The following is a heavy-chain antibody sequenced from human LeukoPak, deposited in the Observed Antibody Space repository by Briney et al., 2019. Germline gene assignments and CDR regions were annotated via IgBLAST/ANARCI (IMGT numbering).Heavy chain of an antibody. V-gene: IGHV1-18*01. D-gene: IGHD3-22*01. CDR1: GYTFTSYG. Sequence: ASVKVSCKASGYTFTSYGISWVRQAPGQGLEWMGWISAYNGNTNYAQKLQGRVTMTTDTSTSTAYMELRSLRSDDTAVYYCAREGPYDSSGYSFDYWGQGTLVTVSS. CDR3: AREGPYDSSGYSFDY. CDR2: ISAYNGNT. J-gene: IGHJ4*02.